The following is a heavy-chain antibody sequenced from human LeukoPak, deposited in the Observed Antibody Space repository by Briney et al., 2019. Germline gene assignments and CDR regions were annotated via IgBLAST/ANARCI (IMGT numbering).Heavy chain of an antibody. V-gene: IGHV4-34*01. Sequence: SETLSLTCAVYGGSFSGYYWSWIRQPPGKGLEWIGEINHSGSTNYNPSLKSRVTISVDTSKNQFSLKLSSVTAADTAVYYCARQRVLGDSFDYWGQGTLVTVSS. D-gene: IGHD1-26*01. J-gene: IGHJ4*02. CDR3: ARQRVLGDSFDY. CDR1: GGSFSGYY. CDR2: INHSGST.